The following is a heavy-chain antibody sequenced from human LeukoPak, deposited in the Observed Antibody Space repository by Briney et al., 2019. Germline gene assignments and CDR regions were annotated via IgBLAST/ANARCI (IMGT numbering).Heavy chain of an antibody. CDR1: GGTFRSYA. Sequence: SVKVSCKACGGTFRSYANSWLRQPPGQGLEWMGGIIPIFGSANYGQKFQGRVTITADDSTSTAYMELSSLRSEDTAVYYCARDGSRVPNPYCSSTSCHDALDIWGQGTMVTVSS. CDR2: IIPIFGSA. D-gene: IGHD2-2*01. J-gene: IGHJ3*02. CDR3: ARDGSRVPNPYCSSTSCHDALDI. V-gene: IGHV1-69*13.